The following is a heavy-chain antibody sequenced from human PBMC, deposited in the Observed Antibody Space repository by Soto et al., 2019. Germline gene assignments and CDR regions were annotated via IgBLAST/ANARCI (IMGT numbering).Heavy chain of an antibody. Sequence: SETLSLTYTVSGGSISSYYWSWIRQPPGKGLEWIGYIYYSGSTNYNPSLKSRVTISVDTSKNQFSLKLSSVTAADTAVYYCARVAANSYSTLFDYWGQGTLVTVSS. J-gene: IGHJ4*02. D-gene: IGHD4-4*01. CDR3: ARVAANSYSTLFDY. CDR2: IYYSGST. V-gene: IGHV4-59*12. CDR1: GGSISSYY.